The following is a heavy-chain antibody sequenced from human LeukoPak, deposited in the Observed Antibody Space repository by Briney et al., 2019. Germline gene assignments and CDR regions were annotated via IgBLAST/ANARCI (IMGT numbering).Heavy chain of an antibody. CDR2: INHSGST. CDR3: ARPRIQLWFSFGHNWFDP. V-gene: IGHV4-34*01. CDR1: GGSFSGYY. Sequence: SETLSLTCAVYGGSFSGYYWSWIRQPPGKGLEWIGEINHSGSTNYNPSLKSRVTISVDTSKNQFSLKLSSVTAADTAVYYCARPRIQLWFSFGHNWFDPWGQGTLVTVSS. D-gene: IGHD5-18*01. J-gene: IGHJ5*02.